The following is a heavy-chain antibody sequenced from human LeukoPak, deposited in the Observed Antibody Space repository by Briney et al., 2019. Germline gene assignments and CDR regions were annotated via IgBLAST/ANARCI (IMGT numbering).Heavy chain of an antibody. CDR2: IDPNSGVT. CDR1: GYTFTAYH. J-gene: IGHJ4*02. Sequence: GASVNVSCKPSGYTFTAYHIHWVRQAPGQGLEWMGWIDPNSGVTNYAQRFQGRVTMTRDTSISSAYMELSRLRSDDTAVYYCARVMPLCYFDSWGQGTLVTVSS. V-gene: IGHV1-2*02. CDR3: ARVMPLCYFDS. D-gene: IGHD2-2*01.